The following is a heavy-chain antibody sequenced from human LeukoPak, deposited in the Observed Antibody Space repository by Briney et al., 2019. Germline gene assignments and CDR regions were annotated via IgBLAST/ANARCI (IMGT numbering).Heavy chain of an antibody. J-gene: IGHJ3*02. CDR3: ASGTTVVTRPPMI. D-gene: IGHD4-23*01. CDR1: GYIFTDYY. Sequence: ASVKVSCKTSGYIFTDYYMHWVRQAPGQGLEWMGWINPNSGGTNYAQNFQGRVTMTRDASINTASMELSSLRSDDTAVYYCASGTTVVTRPPMIWGQGTMVTVSS. CDR2: INPNSGGT. V-gene: IGHV1-2*02.